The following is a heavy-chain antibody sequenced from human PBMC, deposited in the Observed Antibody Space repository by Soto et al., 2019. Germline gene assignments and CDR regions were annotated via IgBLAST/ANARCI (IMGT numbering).Heavy chain of an antibody. V-gene: IGHV4-31*03. D-gene: IGHD2-8*01. CDR2: IYYSGST. Sequence: QVQLQESGPGLVKPSQTLSLTCTVSGGSISSGGYYWSWIRQHPGKGLEWIGYIYYSGSTYYNPSLKNRVTISVDTSKNQFSLKLSSVTAADTAVYYCARGPHIVRTDRPARDEVAFDIWGQGTMVTVSS. CDR1: GGSISSGGYY. J-gene: IGHJ3*02. CDR3: ARGPHIVRTDRPARDEVAFDI.